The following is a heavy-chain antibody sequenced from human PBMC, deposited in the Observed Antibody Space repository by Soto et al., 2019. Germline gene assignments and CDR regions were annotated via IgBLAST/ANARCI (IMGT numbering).Heavy chain of an antibody. CDR2: IYATGTT. D-gene: IGHD1-1*01. V-gene: IGHV4-4*07. CDR1: GASISGWE. Sequence: AXETLPLPCTVSGASISGWEWSWIRKSAGKGLEWIGRIYATGTTDYNPSLKSRVMMSVDTSKKQFSLKLRSVTAADTAVYYCVRDGTKTLREWFDTWGQGISVTVSS. CDR3: VRDGTKTLREWFDT. J-gene: IGHJ5*02.